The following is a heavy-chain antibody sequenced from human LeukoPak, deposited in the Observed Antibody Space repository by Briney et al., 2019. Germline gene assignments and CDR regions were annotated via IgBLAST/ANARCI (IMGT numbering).Heavy chain of an antibody. D-gene: IGHD3-22*01. Sequence: GGSLRLSCAASGFTFSSYEMNWVRQAPGKGLEWVSYISSSGSTIYYADSVKGRFTISRDNAKNSLYLQMNSLRAEDMALYYCAKGKGYYYDSSGYLTDWGQGTLVTVSS. CDR1: GFTFSSYE. J-gene: IGHJ4*02. CDR3: AKGKGYYYDSSGYLTD. CDR2: ISSSGSTI. V-gene: IGHV3-48*03.